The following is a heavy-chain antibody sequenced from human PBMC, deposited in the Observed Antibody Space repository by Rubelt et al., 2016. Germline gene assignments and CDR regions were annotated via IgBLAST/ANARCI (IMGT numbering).Heavy chain of an antibody. J-gene: IGHJ6*02. Sequence: QVQLVESGGGVVQPGRSLRLSCAASGFTFSSYGMHWVRQAPGKGLEWAAVIWYDGSNKYYADSVKGRFTISRDNSKNTLYLQMNSLRAEDTAVYYCAREWVVVAATYYYYGMDVWGQETTVTVSS. CDR2: IWYDGSNK. CDR3: AREWVVVAATYYYYGMDV. D-gene: IGHD2-15*01. CDR1: GFTFSSYG. V-gene: IGHV3-33*01.